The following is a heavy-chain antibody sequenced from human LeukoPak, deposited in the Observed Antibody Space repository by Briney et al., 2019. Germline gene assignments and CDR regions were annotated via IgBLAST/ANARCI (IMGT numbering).Heavy chain of an antibody. V-gene: IGHV1-8*03. CDR2: MNPSSGDT. D-gene: IGHD5-18*01. CDR3: ATPTMRGPSYGYVRLLN. J-gene: IGHJ4*02. CDR1: GYTFTSFD. Sequence: GASVRVSCKASGYTFTSFDINWVRQVTGQGPEWMGWMNPSSGDTGYAQKFQGRVTFTRDTSTNTAYMELSSLTSEDTAVYYCATPTMRGPSYGYVRLLNWGQGSLVTVSS.